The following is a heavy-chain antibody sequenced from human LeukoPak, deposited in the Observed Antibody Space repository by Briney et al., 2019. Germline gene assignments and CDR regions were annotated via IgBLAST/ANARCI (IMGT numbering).Heavy chain of an antibody. V-gene: IGHV4-61*01. CDR1: GGSVSSGSYY. D-gene: IGHD3-3*01. CDR2: IYYSGST. J-gene: IGHJ6*02. Sequence: PSETLSLTCTVSGGSVSSGSYYWSWIRQPPGKGLEWIGYIYYSGSTNYNPSLKSRVTISVDTSKNQFSLKLSSVTAADTAVYYCAGKRSYYDFWSGYPYYYYYGMDVWGQGTTVTVSS. CDR3: AGKRSYYDFWSGYPYYYYYGMDV.